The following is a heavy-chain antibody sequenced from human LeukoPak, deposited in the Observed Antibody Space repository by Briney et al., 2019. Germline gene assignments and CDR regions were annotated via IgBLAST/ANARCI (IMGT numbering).Heavy chain of an antibody. J-gene: IGHJ4*02. V-gene: IGHV3-23*01. D-gene: IGHD2/OR15-2a*01. CDR2: ISGSGGST. CDR3: AKERTQTTSFDY. Sequence: GGSLRLSCAASGFTFSTYPMSWVRQAPGKGLEWVSTISGSGGSTYYADSVKGRFTISRDNSKNTLYLQMNSLRAEDTTAYYCAKERTQTTSFDYWGQGTLVTVSS. CDR1: GFTFSTYP.